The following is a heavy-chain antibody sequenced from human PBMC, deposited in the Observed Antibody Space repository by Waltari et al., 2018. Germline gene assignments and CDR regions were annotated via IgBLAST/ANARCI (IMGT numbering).Heavy chain of an antibody. Sequence: QLQLQESGPGLVKPSETLSLTCTVSGGSISSSSYYWGWIRQPPGKGLEWIGSIYYSGSTYYNPSLKSRVTISVDTSKNQFSLKLSSVTAADTAVYYCARGSEMDTNGADAFDIWGQGTMVTVSS. V-gene: IGHV4-39*07. CDR2: IYYSGST. CDR1: GGSISSSSYY. J-gene: IGHJ3*02. CDR3: ARGSEMDTNGADAFDI. D-gene: IGHD5-18*01.